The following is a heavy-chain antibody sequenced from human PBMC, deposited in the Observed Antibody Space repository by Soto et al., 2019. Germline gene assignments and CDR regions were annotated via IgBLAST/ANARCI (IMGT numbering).Heavy chain of an antibody. CDR2: ISSTSTYT. Sequence: GGSLRLSCAASGFTFSDYYMSWIRQAPGKGLEWVSYISSTSTYTNYTDSVKGRFTISRDNAKNSLYLQMNSLRAEDTAVYYCARDPGHYASGTYCSHFDYWGQGTLVTVYS. V-gene: IGHV3-11*06. D-gene: IGHD3-10*01. CDR1: GFTFSDYY. J-gene: IGHJ4*02. CDR3: ARDPGHYASGTYCSHFDY.